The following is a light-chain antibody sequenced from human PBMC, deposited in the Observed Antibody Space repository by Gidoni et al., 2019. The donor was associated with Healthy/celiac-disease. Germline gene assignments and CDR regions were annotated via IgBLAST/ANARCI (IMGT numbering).Light chain of an antibody. CDR1: QSISSW. Sequence: DIQMTQSPSTLSASVGDRVTITCRASQSISSWLAWYQQKPGKAPKLLIYKASSLESGVPSRFSGSGSVTEFTLTISSLQPDDFATYYCQQYNSYSVTFXGXTKVEIK. V-gene: IGKV1-5*03. CDR2: KAS. CDR3: QQYNSYSVT. J-gene: IGKJ4*01.